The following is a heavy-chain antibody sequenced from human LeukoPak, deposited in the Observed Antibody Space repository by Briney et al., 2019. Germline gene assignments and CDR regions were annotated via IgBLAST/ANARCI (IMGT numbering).Heavy chain of an antibody. CDR3: ARVLRGWNYAWDY. CDR2: IYYSGST. Sequence: SETLSLTSTGSGGSISSYYWSWIRQPPGKGLEWRGYIYYSGSTNYNPSLKRRVTISVDTSKNQFSLKLSCVTAADTAVYYCARVLRGWNYAWDYWGQGTLVTVSS. V-gene: IGHV4-59*01. CDR1: GGSISSYY. J-gene: IGHJ4*02. D-gene: IGHD1-7*01.